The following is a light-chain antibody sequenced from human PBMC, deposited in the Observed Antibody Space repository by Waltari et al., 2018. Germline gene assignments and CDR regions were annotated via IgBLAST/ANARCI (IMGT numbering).Light chain of an antibody. CDR2: GPS. Sequence: EIVLTQSPGTLSLSPGERATLSCRASQSLSGSQLAWYQQKPGQAPRLLVYGPSTWATGIPDRVSGSGSGTDFTLTISRLEPEDFAVYYCQQYYNSRPTFGQGTKVEF. J-gene: IGKJ1*01. V-gene: IGKV3-20*01. CDR1: QSLSGSQ. CDR3: QQYYNSRPT.